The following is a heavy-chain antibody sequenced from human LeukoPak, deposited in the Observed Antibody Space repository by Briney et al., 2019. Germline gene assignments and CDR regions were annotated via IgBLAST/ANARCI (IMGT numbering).Heavy chain of an antibody. V-gene: IGHV3-33*03. D-gene: IGHD6-19*01. Sequence: GGSLRLSCAASGFTLSQYAMHWVRQAPGKGLEWVAAIWYDGSNDYYADSVKGRFTISRDNAKNSLYLQMNRLRAGDTAVYYCASFSGWIDYWGQGTLVTVSS. CDR2: IWYDGSND. CDR1: GFTLSQYA. CDR3: ASFSGWIDY. J-gene: IGHJ4*02.